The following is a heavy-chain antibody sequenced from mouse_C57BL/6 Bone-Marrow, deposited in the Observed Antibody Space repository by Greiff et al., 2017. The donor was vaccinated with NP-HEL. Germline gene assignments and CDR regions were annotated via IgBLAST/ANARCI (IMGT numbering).Heavy chain of an antibody. D-gene: IGHD1-1*01. CDR2: IYPGGGYP. Sequence: QVQLQQSGAELVRPGTSVKMSCTASGYTFTNYWIGWVKQRPGHGLEWIGDIYPGGGYPNYNEKFKGKATLTACKSSSTAYMQFRRLTSEDSAIYYCARLDYSSSEAYWSLDVWGKGTTVTVSS. V-gene: IGHV1-63*01. CDR3: ARLDYSSSEAYWSLDV. J-gene: IGHJ1*03. CDR1: GYTFTNYW.